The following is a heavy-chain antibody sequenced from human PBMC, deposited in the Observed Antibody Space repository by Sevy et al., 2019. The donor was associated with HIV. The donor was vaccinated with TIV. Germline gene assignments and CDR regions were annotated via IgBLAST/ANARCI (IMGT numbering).Heavy chain of an antibody. CDR2: ISGSDTTI. CDR3: ARGVAALPGYYYGMDV. J-gene: IGHJ6*02. CDR1: GFTFSSYS. V-gene: IGHV3-48*01. D-gene: IGHD2-15*01. Sequence: GGSLRLSCAASGFTFSSYSINWVRQAPGKGLEWVSYISGSDTTIYYADSVKGRFTISRDNAKNSLYLQMNSLRVEATAVYYCARGVAALPGYYYGMDVWGQGTTVTVSS.